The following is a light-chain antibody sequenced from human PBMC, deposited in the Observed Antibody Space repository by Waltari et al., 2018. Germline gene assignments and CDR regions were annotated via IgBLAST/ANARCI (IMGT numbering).Light chain of an antibody. CDR2: RNN. J-gene: IGLJ1*01. Sequence: QAGLTQPPSVSKGLRQTATLTCTGNSNNVGNQGAAWLQQHQGRPPKLLSYRNNNRPAWISERFSASTSGNTASLTITGLQPEDEADYYCSTWDISLNSHVFGTGTKVTVL. CDR1: SNNVGNQG. CDR3: STWDISLNSHV. V-gene: IGLV10-54*04.